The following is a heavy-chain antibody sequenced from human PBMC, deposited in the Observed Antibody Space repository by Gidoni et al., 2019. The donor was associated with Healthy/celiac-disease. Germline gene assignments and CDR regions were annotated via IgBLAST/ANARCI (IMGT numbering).Heavy chain of an antibody. CDR2: IIPIFGTA. Sequence: QVQLVQSGAEVQKPGSSVKVSCKASGSTFSRYAISWVRQAPGQGLEWMGGIIPIFGTANYAQKFQGRVTSTADESTSTAYMELSSLRSEDTAVYYCARDEHSGSSSLYYYYYYGMDVWGQGTTVTVSS. CDR1: GSTFSRYA. D-gene: IGHD1-26*01. J-gene: IGHJ6*02. CDR3: ARDEHSGSSSLYYYYYYGMDV. V-gene: IGHV1-69*01.